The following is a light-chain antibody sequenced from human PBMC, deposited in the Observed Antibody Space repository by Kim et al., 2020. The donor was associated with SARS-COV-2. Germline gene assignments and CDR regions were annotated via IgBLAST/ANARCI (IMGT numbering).Light chain of an antibody. CDR2: YDS. CDR1: NSGSKS. CDR3: QVWDSSSDHRV. Sequence: APVKTARITCGGNNSGSKSVHWYQQKPGQAPVLVIYYDSDRPSGIPERFSGSNSGNTATLTISRVEAGDEADYYCQVWDSSSDHRVFGGGTQLTVL. V-gene: IGLV3-21*04. J-gene: IGLJ3*02.